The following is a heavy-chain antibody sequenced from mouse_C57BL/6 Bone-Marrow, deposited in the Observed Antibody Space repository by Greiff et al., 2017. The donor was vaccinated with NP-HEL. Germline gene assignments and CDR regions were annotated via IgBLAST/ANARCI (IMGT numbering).Heavy chain of an antibody. CDR2: ISNGGGST. V-gene: IGHV5-12*01. Sequence: EVKLVESGGGLVQPGGSLKLSCAASGFTFSDYYMYWVRQTPEKRLEWVAYISNGGGSTYYPDTVKGRFTISRDNAKNTLYLQMSRLKSEDTAMYYCARHYGSSSAWFAYWGQGTLVTVSA. J-gene: IGHJ3*01. CDR3: ARHYGSSSAWFAY. D-gene: IGHD1-1*01. CDR1: GFTFSDYY.